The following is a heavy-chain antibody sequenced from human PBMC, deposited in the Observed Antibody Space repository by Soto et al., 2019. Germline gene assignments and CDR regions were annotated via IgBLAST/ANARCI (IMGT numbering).Heavy chain of an antibody. CDR2: INHSGST. CDR3: ARGRYYDSSGYYGYFQH. J-gene: IGHJ1*01. CDR1: GGSFSGYY. D-gene: IGHD3-22*01. V-gene: IGHV4-34*01. Sequence: SETLSLTCTVSGGSFSGYYWSWIRQPPGKGLEWIGEINHSGSTNYNPSLKSRVTISVDTSKNQFSLKLSSVTAADTAVYYCARGRYYDSSGYYGYFQHWGQGTLVTVSS.